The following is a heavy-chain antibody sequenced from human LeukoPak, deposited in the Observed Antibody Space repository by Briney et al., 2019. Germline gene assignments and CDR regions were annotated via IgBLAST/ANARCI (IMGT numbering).Heavy chain of an antibody. V-gene: IGHV1-2*02. CDR1: GYTFTGYY. CDR3: ARGSQYYGGNFPYYYYMDV. J-gene: IGHJ6*03. D-gene: IGHD4-23*01. CDR2: INPNSGGT. Sequence: ASVKVSCKASGYTFTGYYMHWVRQAPGQGLEWMGWINPNSGGTNYAQKFQGRVTMTRDTSISTAYMELSRLRSDDTAVYYCARGSQYYGGNFPYYYYMDVWGKGTTVTISS.